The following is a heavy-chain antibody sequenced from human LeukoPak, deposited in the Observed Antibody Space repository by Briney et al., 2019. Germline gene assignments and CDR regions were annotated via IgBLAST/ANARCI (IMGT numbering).Heavy chain of an antibody. CDR3: ARENYDFWSGYYSFDY. J-gene: IGHJ4*02. Sequence: PGGSLRLSCAASGFTFSDYYMSWIRQAPGKGLEWVSYISSSGSTIYYADSVKGRFTISRDNAKNSLYLQMNSLKAEDTAVYYCARENYDFWSGYYSFDYWGQGTLVTVSS. D-gene: IGHD3-3*01. CDR2: ISSSGSTI. CDR1: GFTFSDYY. V-gene: IGHV3-11*01.